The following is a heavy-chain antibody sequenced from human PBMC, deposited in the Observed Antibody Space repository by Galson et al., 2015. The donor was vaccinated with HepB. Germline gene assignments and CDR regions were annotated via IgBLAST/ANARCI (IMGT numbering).Heavy chain of an antibody. D-gene: IGHD6-6*01. Sequence: SVKVSCKASGGTFSSYAISWVRQAPGQGLEWMGGIIPIFGTANYAQKFQGRVTITADKSTSTAYMELSSLRSEDTAVYYCASRMSSSSGEYYYYYYYYMDVWGKGTTVTVSS. CDR3: ASRMSSSSGEYYYYYYYYMDV. CDR1: GGTFSSYA. J-gene: IGHJ6*03. V-gene: IGHV1-69*06. CDR2: IIPIFGTA.